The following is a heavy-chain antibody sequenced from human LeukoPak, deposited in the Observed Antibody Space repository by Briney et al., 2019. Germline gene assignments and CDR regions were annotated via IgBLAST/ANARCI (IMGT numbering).Heavy chain of an antibody. Sequence: PGGSLRLSCAASGFTFSSYSMNWVRQAPGKGLEWVSSISSSSSYIYYADSVKGRFTISRDNAKNSLYLQMNSLRAEDTAVYYCARGSGVVVITYFDYWGQGTLVTVSS. D-gene: IGHD3-22*01. CDR2: ISSSSSYI. CDR1: GFTFSSYS. J-gene: IGHJ4*02. V-gene: IGHV3-21*01. CDR3: ARGSGVVVITYFDY.